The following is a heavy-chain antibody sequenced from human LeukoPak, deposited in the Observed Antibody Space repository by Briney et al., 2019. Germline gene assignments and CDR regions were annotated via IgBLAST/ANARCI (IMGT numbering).Heavy chain of an antibody. CDR1: GFTFDDYA. V-gene: IGHV3-9*01. CDR3: AKLGYCSSTSCYPNDYYYYGMDV. D-gene: IGHD2-2*01. Sequence: GGSLRLSCAASGFTFDDYAMHWVRQAPGKGLEWVSGISWNSGSIGYADSVKGRFTISRDNAKNSLYLQMNSLRAEDTALYYCAKLGYCSSTSCYPNDYYYYGMDVWGQGTMVTVSS. CDR2: ISWNSGSI. J-gene: IGHJ6*02.